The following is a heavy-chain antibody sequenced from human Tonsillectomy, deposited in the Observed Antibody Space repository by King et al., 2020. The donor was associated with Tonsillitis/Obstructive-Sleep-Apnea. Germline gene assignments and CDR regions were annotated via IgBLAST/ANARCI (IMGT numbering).Heavy chain of an antibody. V-gene: IGHV3-7*01. CDR2: IKQDGSEK. Sequence: QLVQSGGGLVQPGGSLRLSCAASGFTFSSYWMSWVRQAPGKGLEWVANIKQDGSEKYYVDSVKGRFTISRDNAKNSLYLQMNSLRAEDTAVYYCARGYDFWGAYAGYYMDVWGKGTTVTVSS. CDR3: ARGYDFWGAYAGYYMDV. D-gene: IGHD3-3*01. J-gene: IGHJ6*03. CDR1: GFTFSSYW.